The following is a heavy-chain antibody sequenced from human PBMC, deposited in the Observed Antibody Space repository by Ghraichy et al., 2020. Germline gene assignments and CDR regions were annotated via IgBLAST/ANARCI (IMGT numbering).Heavy chain of an antibody. J-gene: IGHJ5*02. Sequence: SETLSLTCTVSGASVSTSTYSWGCFRQPTGKGLEWIVRIYDSGNIHYNLSLRSRVTVSVDTTKNPFSLKLASVSAADMAVYYCVRHVAPSTKMVFSWFDPWGQGTLVTVSS. D-gene: IGHD2-8*01. CDR2: IYDSGNI. CDR3: VRHVAPSTKMVFSWFDP. CDR1: GASVSTSTYS. V-gene: IGHV4-39*01.